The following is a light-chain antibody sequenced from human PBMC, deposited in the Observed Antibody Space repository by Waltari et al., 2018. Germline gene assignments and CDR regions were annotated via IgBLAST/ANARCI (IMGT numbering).Light chain of an antibody. CDR3: LQYDSYPRT. V-gene: IGKV1-16*01. J-gene: IGKJ1*01. CDR1: QGIRNS. Sequence: DIQMTQSPSSLSAFVGDRVTISCRASQGIRNSVDWFQQKPGKAPKALMYGASTLHSGVPSRFSGRGFGTDFTLTISGLQPEDLATYYCLQYDSYPRTFGQGTKVEIK. CDR2: GAS.